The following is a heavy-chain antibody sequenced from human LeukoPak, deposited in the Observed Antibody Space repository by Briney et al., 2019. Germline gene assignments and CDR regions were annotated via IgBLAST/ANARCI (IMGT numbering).Heavy chain of an antibody. J-gene: IGHJ4*02. CDR2: IYYSGST. CDR3: ARGSLSSGSYSFDY. D-gene: IGHD3-10*01. V-gene: IGHV4-61*01. Sequence: SETLSLTCIVSGGSVSSGSYYWSWIRQPPGKGLEWIAYIYYSGSTNYNPSLTSRVTISVDTSKNQFSLKLSSVTAADTAVYYCARGSLSSGSYSFDYWGQGTLVTVSS. CDR1: GGSVSSGSYY.